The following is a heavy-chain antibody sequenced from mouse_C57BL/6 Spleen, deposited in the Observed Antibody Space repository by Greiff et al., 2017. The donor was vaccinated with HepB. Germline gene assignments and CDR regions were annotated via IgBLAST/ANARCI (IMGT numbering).Heavy chain of an antibody. V-gene: IGHV3-6*01. J-gene: IGHJ3*01. CDR1: GYSITSGYY. D-gene: IGHD1-2*01. CDR2: ISYDGSN. CDR3: AREGRDYGSWFAY. Sequence: EVKLQESGPGLVKPSQSLSLTCSVTGYSITSGYYWNWIRQFPGNKLEWMGYISYDGSNNYNPSLKNRISITRDTSKNQFFLKLNSVTTEDTATYYCAREGRDYGSWFAYWGQGTLVTVSA.